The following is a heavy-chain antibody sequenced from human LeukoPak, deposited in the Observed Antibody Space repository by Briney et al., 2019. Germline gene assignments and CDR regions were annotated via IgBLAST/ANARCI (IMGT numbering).Heavy chain of an antibody. CDR2: ISGSRGST. Sequence: GGSLRLSCAASGFTFSSYAMRWVRQAPGEGLEWVSGISGSRGSTYYADAVKGRFTISRDNSKNTVYLQMNSLRAEDTAVYYCATCRSSPGSTSGWAIFDYWGQGTLVTVSS. J-gene: IGHJ4*02. CDR3: ATCRSSPGSTSGWAIFDY. V-gene: IGHV3-23*01. D-gene: IGHD6-19*01. CDR1: GFTFSSYA.